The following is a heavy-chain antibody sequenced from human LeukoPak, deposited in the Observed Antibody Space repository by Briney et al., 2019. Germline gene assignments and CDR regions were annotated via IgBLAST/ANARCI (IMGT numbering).Heavy chain of an antibody. J-gene: IGHJ4*02. V-gene: IGHV3-7*01. Sequence: PGGSPRLSCAASGFTFSSHWMSWVRQAPGKGLEWVANINQDGSEQYYVDSVKGRFTVSRDNAKNSLYLQMNSLRAEDTAVYYCARIRILVSLDYWGQGTLVTVSS. CDR1: GFTFSSHW. CDR2: INQDGSEQ. D-gene: IGHD2-8*02. CDR3: ARIRILVSLDY.